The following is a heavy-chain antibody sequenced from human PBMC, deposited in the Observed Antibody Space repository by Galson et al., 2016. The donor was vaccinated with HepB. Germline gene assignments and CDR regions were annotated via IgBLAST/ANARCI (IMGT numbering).Heavy chain of an antibody. D-gene: IGHD6-6*01. CDR1: GYSFTSHW. V-gene: IGHV5-51*01. CDR2: IYPGDSDS. J-gene: IGHJ4*02. CDR3: ARRMRYSSSAFDY. Sequence: QSGAEVKKPGESLKISCKGSGYSFTSHWIGWVRQMPGKGLEWMGIIYPGDSDSRYSPSFQGQVTFSAVKSISTAFLQWSSLKASDTAMYYCARRMRYSSSAFDYWGQGTLVTVSS.